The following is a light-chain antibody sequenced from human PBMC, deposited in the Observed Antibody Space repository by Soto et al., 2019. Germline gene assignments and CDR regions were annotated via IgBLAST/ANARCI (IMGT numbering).Light chain of an antibody. Sequence: DIQMTQSPTSLSASVGDRLAITCRASQSIRNYLNWYQQKPGEAPKLLIYAASSLETGVPSRFSGSGSGTDFTLTISSLQPEDFATYFCQQRFTFGQGTRL. CDR3: QQRFT. V-gene: IGKV1-39*01. CDR2: AAS. CDR1: QSIRNY. J-gene: IGKJ5*01.